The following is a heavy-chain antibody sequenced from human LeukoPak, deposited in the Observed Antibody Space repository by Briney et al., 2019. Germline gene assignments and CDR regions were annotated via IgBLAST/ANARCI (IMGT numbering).Heavy chain of an antibody. CDR1: GFTFSSYG. J-gene: IGHJ6*04. D-gene: IGHD6-13*01. CDR3: ARGHSSSWSYYYGMDV. V-gene: IGHV3-33*01. CDR2: IWYDGSNK. Sequence: GGSLRLYCAASGFTFSSYGMHWVRQATGKGLEWVAVIWYDGSNKYYADSVKGRFTISRDNSKNTLYLQMNSLRAEDTAVYYCARGHSSSWSYYYGMDVWGKGTTVTVSS.